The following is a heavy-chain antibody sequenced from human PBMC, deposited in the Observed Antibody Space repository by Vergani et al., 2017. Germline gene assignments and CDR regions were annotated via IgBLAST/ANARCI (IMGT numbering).Heavy chain of an antibody. V-gene: IGHV3-23*04. CDR1: GFIFSTYA. J-gene: IGHJ4*02. Sequence: EVHLVESGGGSAQPGESLRLSCVASGFIFSTYAMSWVRQVPGKGLEWVSGISGSGGNTYYANSVKGRFTISRDDSKNTVYLQINSLRAEDTAFYYCADLYGDDGFSPFWGQGTLVTVSS. CDR2: ISGSGGNT. D-gene: IGHD2-21*01. CDR3: ADLYGDDGFSPF.